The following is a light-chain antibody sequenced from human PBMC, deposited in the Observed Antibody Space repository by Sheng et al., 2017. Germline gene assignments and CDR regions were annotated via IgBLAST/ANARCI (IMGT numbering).Light chain of an antibody. V-gene: IGKV1-17*01. J-gene: IGKJ2*03. CDR3: LQHSSYPRS. CDR1: QGISTY. Sequence: DIQVTQSPSSLSASVGDRVTITCRASQGISTYLAWFQQKPGKVPKRLIYGASSLLSGVPSRFSGSGYGTEFTLTISSLQPEDFATYYCLQHSSYPRSFGQGTKLEIK. CDR2: GAS.